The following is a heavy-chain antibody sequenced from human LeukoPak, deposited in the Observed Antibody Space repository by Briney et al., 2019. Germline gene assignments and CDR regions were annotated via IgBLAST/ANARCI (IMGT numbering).Heavy chain of an antibody. V-gene: IGHV3-74*01. J-gene: IGHJ4*02. D-gene: IGHD2-2*01. Sequence: GRSLRLSCAASGFTFSSYWMHWVRQAPGKGLVWVSRINSDGSSTSYADSVKGRFTISRDNAKNTLYLQMNSPRAEDTAVYYRARGLYRYYFDYWGQGTLVTVSS. CDR2: INSDGSST. CDR1: GFTFSSYW. CDR3: ARGLYRYYFDY.